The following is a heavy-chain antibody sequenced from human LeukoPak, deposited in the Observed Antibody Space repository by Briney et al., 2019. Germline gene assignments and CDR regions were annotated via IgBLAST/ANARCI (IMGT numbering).Heavy chain of an antibody. CDR3: ARDPALGYCSGGSCLRPY. Sequence: GRSLRLSCAASGFTFSSYGMHWVRQAPGKGLEWVAVIWYDGSNKYYADSVKGRFTISRDNSKNTLHLQMNSLRAEDTAVYYCARDPALGYCSGGSCLRPYWGQGTLVTVSS. V-gene: IGHV3-33*01. CDR1: GFTFSSYG. D-gene: IGHD2-15*01. J-gene: IGHJ4*02. CDR2: IWYDGSNK.